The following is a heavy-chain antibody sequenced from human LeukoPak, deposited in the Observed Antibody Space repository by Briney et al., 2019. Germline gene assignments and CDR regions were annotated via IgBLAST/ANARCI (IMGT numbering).Heavy chain of an antibody. Sequence: GGSLRFSCAASGYTFSSYSMNWVRQAPGKGLEWVSYISSSSSTIYYADSVKGRLTISRDNAKNSLYLQMNSLRAEDTAVYYCARDSSSYYYYYMDVWGKGTTVTVSS. J-gene: IGHJ6*03. V-gene: IGHV3-48*04. CDR1: GYTFSSYS. CDR2: ISSSSSTI. CDR3: ARDSSSYYYYYMDV. D-gene: IGHD2-2*01.